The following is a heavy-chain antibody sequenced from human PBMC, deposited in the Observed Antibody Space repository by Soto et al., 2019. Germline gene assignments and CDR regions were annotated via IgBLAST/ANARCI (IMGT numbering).Heavy chain of an antibody. V-gene: IGHV3-23*01. CDR1: GFTVSSHA. J-gene: IGHJ6*02. Sequence: EVQLLESGGGVAQRGGSLRLSCAPSGFTVSSHAMSWVRQAPGQGLEWVASISGSGDGTYYGDSVKGRFTISRDSSSSTLYLQMNNLRGEDTAVDFCTKSRRGILMVYGLGGMDVWGQGTTVTASS. CDR2: ISGSGDGT. CDR3: TKSRRGILMVYGLGGMDV. D-gene: IGHD2-8*01.